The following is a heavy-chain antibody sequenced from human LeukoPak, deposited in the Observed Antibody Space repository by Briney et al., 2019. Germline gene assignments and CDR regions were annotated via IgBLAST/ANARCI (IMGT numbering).Heavy chain of an antibody. D-gene: IGHD5-18*01. CDR2: IYYSGST. Sequence: SETLSLTCTVPGAPISTYYWSWIRQPPGKGLEWIGYIYYSGSTNYNPSLKSRVTISVDTSKNQFSLSLSAVTAADTAVYYCARDRGYSYAYYFDYWGQGTLVTVSS. CDR1: GAPISTYY. J-gene: IGHJ4*02. CDR3: ARDRGYSYAYYFDY. V-gene: IGHV4-59*01.